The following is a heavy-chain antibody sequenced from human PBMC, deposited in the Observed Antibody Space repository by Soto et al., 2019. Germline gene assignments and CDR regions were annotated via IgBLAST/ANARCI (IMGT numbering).Heavy chain of an antibody. V-gene: IGHV3-30*04. Sequence: QVQLVESGGGVVQPGRSLRLSCEASGVTFRSYAMHWVRQAPGKGLEWVALISFDGSKKQYADSVKGRFTISRDNSKSTFSLQMNSLTIPDPAVYYGARSGSSFPFAHRGQGTLVPVSS. CDR1: GVTFRSYA. CDR3: ARSGSSFPFAH. J-gene: IGHJ4*02. CDR2: ISFDGSKK. D-gene: IGHD1-26*01.